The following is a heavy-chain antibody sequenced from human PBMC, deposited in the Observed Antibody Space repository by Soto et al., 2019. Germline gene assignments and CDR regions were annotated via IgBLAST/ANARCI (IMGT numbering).Heavy chain of an antibody. J-gene: IGHJ6*02. CDR3: ARSIFGVVMYYYGMDV. Sequence: ASVKVSCKASGYTFTSYAMHWVRQAPGQRLEWMGWINAGNGNTKYSQKFQGRVTITRDTSASTAYMELSSLRSEDTAVYYCARSIFGVVMYYYGMDVWGQGTTVTVSS. D-gene: IGHD3-3*01. CDR2: INAGNGNT. V-gene: IGHV1-3*01. CDR1: GYTFTSYA.